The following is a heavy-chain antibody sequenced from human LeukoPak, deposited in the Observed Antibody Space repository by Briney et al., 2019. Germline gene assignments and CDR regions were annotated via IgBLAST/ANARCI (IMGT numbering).Heavy chain of an antibody. D-gene: IGHD5-12*01. CDR2: ITSSDSSI. V-gene: IGHV3-48*02. J-gene: IGHJ4*02. Sequence: GGSLRLSCLVAGFASSGFNVKWVRQAPGKGLEWVSRITSSDSSIYYADSVKGRFTISRDNAKNSLYLQMNSLRDEDTAVYYCVIDQGVGVWLRPCDYWGQGTLVTVSS. CDR1: GFASSGFN. CDR3: VIDQGVGVWLRPCDY.